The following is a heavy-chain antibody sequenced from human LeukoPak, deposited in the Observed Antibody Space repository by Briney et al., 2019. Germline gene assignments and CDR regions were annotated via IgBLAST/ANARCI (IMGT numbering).Heavy chain of an antibody. Sequence: PGGSLRLSCAASGFTFSSYAMSWVRQAPGKGLEWVSTISGSGGSTYYADSVKGRFTISRDNAKNSLYLQMNSLRAEDTALYYCASAGNYDFWSDAFDIWGQGTMVTVSS. D-gene: IGHD3-3*01. CDR1: GFTFSSYA. J-gene: IGHJ3*02. V-gene: IGHV3-23*01. CDR2: ISGSGGST. CDR3: ASAGNYDFWSDAFDI.